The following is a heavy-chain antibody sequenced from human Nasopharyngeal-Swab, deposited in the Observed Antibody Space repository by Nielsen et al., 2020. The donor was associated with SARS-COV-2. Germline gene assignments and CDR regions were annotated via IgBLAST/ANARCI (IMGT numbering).Heavy chain of an antibody. Sequence: LSLTCAASGFTFSSYGIHWVRQAAGKGLEWVAVISYDGSNKYYGESVKGRFTISRDNSKNTLYLQMNSLRAEDTAVYYCAREHSSGWYYFDYWGQGMRVTVSS. CDR3: AREHSSGWYYFDY. J-gene: IGHJ4*02. V-gene: IGHV3-30*03. D-gene: IGHD6-19*01. CDR1: GFTFSSYG. CDR2: ISYDGSNK.